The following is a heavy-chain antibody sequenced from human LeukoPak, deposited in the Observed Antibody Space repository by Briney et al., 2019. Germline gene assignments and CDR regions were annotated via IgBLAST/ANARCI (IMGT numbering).Heavy chain of an antibody. J-gene: IGHJ4*02. D-gene: IGHD5-24*01. V-gene: IGHV3-23*01. CDR2: ISGSGGGT. CDR1: GFTFSSYS. Sequence: GGSLRLSCAASGFTFSSYSMNWVRQAPGKGLEWVSAISGSGGGTYYVDSVKGRFTISRDNSKNTLYLQMNSLRAEDTAEYFCAKGLRDGYNQYFDYWGQGTLVTVSS. CDR3: AKGLRDGYNQYFDY.